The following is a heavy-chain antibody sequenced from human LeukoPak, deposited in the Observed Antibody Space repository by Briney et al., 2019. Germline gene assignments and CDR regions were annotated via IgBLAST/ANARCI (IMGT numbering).Heavy chain of an antibody. Sequence: GGSLRLSCAASGFTFSSYAMTWVRQAPGKGLEWVSALSGSGGSTFYADSVKGRFTISRVNAKNSLYLQMDSLRPEDTASYYCARDPDYGDPYWGQGTAVTVSS. J-gene: IGHJ4*02. CDR3: ARDPDYGDPY. CDR2: LSGSGGST. CDR1: GFTFSSYA. D-gene: IGHD4/OR15-4a*01. V-gene: IGHV3-23*01.